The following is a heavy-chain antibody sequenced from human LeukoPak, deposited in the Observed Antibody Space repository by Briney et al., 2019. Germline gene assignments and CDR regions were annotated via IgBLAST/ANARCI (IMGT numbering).Heavy chain of an antibody. CDR2: IKQDGSEK. Sequence: GGSLRLSCAASGLTFSSYWMSWVRQAPGKGLEWVAKIKQDGSEKYYVDSVKGRFIISRDNSKNALSLQLNSLRPEDTALYYCAKHFCTGLDCSLFDSWGQGTLVTVSS. CDR3: AKHFCTGLDCSLFDS. J-gene: IGHJ4*02. D-gene: IGHD3/OR15-3a*01. V-gene: IGHV3-7*03. CDR1: GLTFSSYW.